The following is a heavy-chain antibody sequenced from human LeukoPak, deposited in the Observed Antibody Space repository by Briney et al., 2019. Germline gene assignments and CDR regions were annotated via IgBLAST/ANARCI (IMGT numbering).Heavy chain of an antibody. CDR3: ARGPHYYGSGSYEYSYYYYYYGMDV. D-gene: IGHD3-10*01. CDR2: INHKGST. CDR1: GGSFSGYY. V-gene: IGHV4-34*01. Sequence: SETLSLTCADSGGSFSGYYWTWIRQPPGKGLEWIGEINHKGSTNYNTSLMSRVSTSVDTSKNQFSLKLSSVTAADTAVYYCARGPHYYGSGSYEYSYYYYYYGMDVWGNGTTVTVSS. J-gene: IGHJ6*04.